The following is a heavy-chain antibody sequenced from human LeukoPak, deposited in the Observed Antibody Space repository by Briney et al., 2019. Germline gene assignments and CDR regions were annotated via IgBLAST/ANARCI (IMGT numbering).Heavy chain of an antibody. CDR3: ARDRSATEDY. Sequence: GGSLRLSCAASGFTFSSYEMNWVRKAPGKGLEWVSYISSSGSTIYYADSVKGRFTISRDNAKNSLYLQMDNLRAEDTAVYYCARDRSATEDYWGQGTLSPSPQ. J-gene: IGHJ4*02. CDR2: ISSSGSTI. V-gene: IGHV3-48*03. CDR1: GFTFSSYE. D-gene: IGHD3-16*02.